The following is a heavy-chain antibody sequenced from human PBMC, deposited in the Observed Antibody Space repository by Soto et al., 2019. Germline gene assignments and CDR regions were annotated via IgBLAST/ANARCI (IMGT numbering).Heavy chain of an antibody. J-gene: IGHJ3*02. Sequence: GALRLSCAASGFTFSSYGMHWVRQAPGKGLEWVAVISYDGSNKYYADSVKGRFTISRDNSKNTLYLQMNSLRAEDTAVYYCAKERGYYDSSGPYAFDIWGQGTMVTVSS. CDR2: ISYDGSNK. CDR3: AKERGYYDSSGPYAFDI. D-gene: IGHD3-22*01. CDR1: GFTFSSYG. V-gene: IGHV3-30*18.